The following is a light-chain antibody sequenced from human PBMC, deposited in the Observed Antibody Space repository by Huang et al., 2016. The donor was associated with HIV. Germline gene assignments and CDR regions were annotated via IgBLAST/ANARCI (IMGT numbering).Light chain of an antibody. J-gene: IGKJ2*01. CDR2: GTS. V-gene: IGKV3-15*01. Sequence: EVLMTQSPATLSVSPGDGVSLSCRAGESVGSDLAWYQQRPGQAPRLLIYGTSTRASGGPARFGGGGSGTDFTLTITSLQSEDFVIYFCQQYNKWPYTFGLGTKLEIK. CDR3: QQYNKWPYT. CDR1: ESVGSD.